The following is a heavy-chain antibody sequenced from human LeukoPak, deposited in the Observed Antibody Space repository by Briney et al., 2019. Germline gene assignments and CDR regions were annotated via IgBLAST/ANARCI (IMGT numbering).Heavy chain of an antibody. Sequence: QSGESLRLSCAASGFSFKNAWMSWVRQAPGKGLEWVSAISGSGGSTYYADSVKGRFTISRDNSKNTLYLQMNSLRAEDTAVYYCAKVEWGSWFGELLYGGYFDYWGQGTLVTVSS. D-gene: IGHD3-10*01. CDR3: AKVEWGSWFGELLYGGYFDY. CDR2: ISGSGGST. CDR1: GFSFKNAW. V-gene: IGHV3-23*01. J-gene: IGHJ4*02.